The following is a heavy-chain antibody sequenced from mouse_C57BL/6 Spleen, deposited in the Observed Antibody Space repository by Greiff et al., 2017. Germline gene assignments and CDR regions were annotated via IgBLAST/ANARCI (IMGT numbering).Heavy chain of an antibody. D-gene: IGHD1-2*01. J-gene: IGHJ2*01. CDR2: INPGSGGT. CDR1: GYAFTNYL. V-gene: IGHV1-54*01. CDR3: ARKEAAFDY. Sequence: QVQLKQSGAELVRPGTSVKVSCKASGYAFTNYLIEWVKQRPGQGLEWIGVINPGSGGTNYNEKFKGKATLTVDKSSSTAYMQLSSLTSEDSAVYFCARKEAAFDYWGQGTTLTVSS.